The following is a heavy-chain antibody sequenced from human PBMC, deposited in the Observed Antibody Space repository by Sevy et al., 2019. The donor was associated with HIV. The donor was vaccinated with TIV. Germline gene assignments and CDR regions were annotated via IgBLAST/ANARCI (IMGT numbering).Heavy chain of an antibody. V-gene: IGHV3-48*03. D-gene: IGHD4-17*01. Sequence: GGSLRLSCAASGFTFSSFEMNWVCQAPGKGLEWVSYISSSGNTISYSDSVKGRFTISRDNAKNSLYLQMNSLRVEDTAIYYCTRDLPPSATTVAHFDYWGQGTLVTVSS. CDR2: ISSSGNTI. CDR3: TRDLPPSATTVAHFDY. CDR1: GFTFSSFE. J-gene: IGHJ4*02.